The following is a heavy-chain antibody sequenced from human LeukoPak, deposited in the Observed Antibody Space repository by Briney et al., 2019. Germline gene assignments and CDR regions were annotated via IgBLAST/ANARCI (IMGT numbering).Heavy chain of an antibody. Sequence: SETLSLTCTVSGYSISSGYYWGWIRQPPGKGLEWIGSIYHSGSTYYNPSLKSRVTISVDTSKNQFSLKLSSVTAADTAVYYCARGGEDAFDIWGQGTMVTVSS. CDR2: IYHSGST. CDR3: ARGGEDAFDI. J-gene: IGHJ3*02. CDR1: GYSISSGYY. V-gene: IGHV4-38-2*02.